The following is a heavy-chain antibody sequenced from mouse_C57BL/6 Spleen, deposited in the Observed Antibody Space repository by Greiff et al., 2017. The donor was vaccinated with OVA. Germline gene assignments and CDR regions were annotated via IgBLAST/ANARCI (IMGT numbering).Heavy chain of an antibody. J-gene: IGHJ4*01. CDR2: IYPGDGDT. V-gene: IGHV1-82*01. CDR3: ARDRDYAMDY. Sequence: VQWVESGPELVKPGASVKISCKASGYAFSSSWMNWVKQRPGKGLEWIGRIYPGDGDTNYNGKFKGKATLTADKSSSTAYMQLSSLTSEDSAVYFCARDRDYAMDYWGQGTSVTVSS. CDR1: GYAFSSSW.